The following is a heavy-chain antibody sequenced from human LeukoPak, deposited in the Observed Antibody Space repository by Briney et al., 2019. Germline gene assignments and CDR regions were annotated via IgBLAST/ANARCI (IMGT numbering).Heavy chain of an antibody. V-gene: IGHV1-24*01. J-gene: IGHJ4*02. D-gene: IGHD6-19*01. CDR1: GYTLTELS. Sequence: ASVKVSCKVSGYTLTELSMHWVRQAPGKGLEWMGGFDPEDGETIYAQRFQGRVTTTEDTSTDTAYVELSSLRSEDTTMYYCATLAPTRYSSGWYLSRFDCWGQGTLVTVSS. CDR3: ATLAPTRYSSGWYLSRFDC. CDR2: FDPEDGET.